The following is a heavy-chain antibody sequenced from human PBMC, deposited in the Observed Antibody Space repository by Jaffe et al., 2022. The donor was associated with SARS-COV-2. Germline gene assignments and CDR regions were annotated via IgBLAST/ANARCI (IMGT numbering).Heavy chain of an antibody. V-gene: IGHV3-30*04. CDR3: ARGRESGSYANIDY. Sequence: QVQLVESGGGVVQPGRSLRLSCAASGFTFSSYAIHWVRQAPGKGLEWVAVISYDGSNNYGDSVKGRFTVSRDNSKNTLYLQMNSLRVEDTALYYCARGRESGSYANIDYWGQGTLVTVSS. CDR2: ISYDGSN. D-gene: IGHD1-26*01. CDR1: GFTFSSYA. J-gene: IGHJ4*02.